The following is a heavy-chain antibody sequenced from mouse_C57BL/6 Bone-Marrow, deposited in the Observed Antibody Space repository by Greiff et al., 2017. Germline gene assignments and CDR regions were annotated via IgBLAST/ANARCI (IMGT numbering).Heavy chain of an antibody. V-gene: IGHV1-81*01. CDR2: IYPRSGTT. D-gene: IGHD2-5*01. CDR3: ARGYYSNYDGYFDV. J-gene: IGHJ1*03. Sequence: SGAELARPGASVKLSCKASGYTFTSYGISWVKQRTGQGLEWIGEIYPRSGTTYYNEKFKGKATLTADKSSSTAYMELRSLTSEDYAVYFCARGYYSNYDGYFDVWGTGTTVTVSS. CDR1: GYTFTSYG.